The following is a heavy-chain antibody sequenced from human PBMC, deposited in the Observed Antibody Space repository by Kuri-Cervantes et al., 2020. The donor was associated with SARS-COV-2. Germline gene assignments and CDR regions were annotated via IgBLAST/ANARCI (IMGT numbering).Heavy chain of an antibody. V-gene: IGHV4-39*07. J-gene: IGHJ4*02. CDR1: GGSISSGSYY. CDR3: ASSPARYYYDSSGYLGY. Sequence: SETLSLTCTVSGGSISSGSYYWSWIRQPPGKGLEWIGEINHSGSTNYNPSLKSRVTISVDTSKNQFSLKLSSVTAADTAVYYCASSPARYYYDSSGYLGYWGQGTLVTVSS. CDR2: INHSGST. D-gene: IGHD3-22*01.